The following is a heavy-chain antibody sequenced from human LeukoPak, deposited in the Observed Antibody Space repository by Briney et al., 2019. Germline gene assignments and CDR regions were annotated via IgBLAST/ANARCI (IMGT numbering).Heavy chain of an antibody. Sequence: GGSLRLSCAASGFTFSSYGMHWVRQAPGKGLEWVAVIWYDGSNKYYADSVKGRFTISRDNSKNTLYLQMISLRAEDTAVYYCANYGSVSYFAYWGQGTLVTVSS. CDR3: ANYGSVSYFAY. D-gene: IGHD3-10*01. J-gene: IGHJ4*02. V-gene: IGHV3-30*02. CDR2: IWYDGSNK. CDR1: GFTFSSYG.